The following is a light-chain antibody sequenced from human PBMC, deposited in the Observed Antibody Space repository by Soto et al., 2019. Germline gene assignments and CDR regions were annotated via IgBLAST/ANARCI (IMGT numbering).Light chain of an antibody. CDR3: QSYDSSLSGVV. CDR1: SSNIGAGYD. J-gene: IGLJ3*02. Sequence: QAVVTQPPSVSGALGQRVTISCTGRSSNIGAGYDVHWYQQLPGTAPKLLIYRNINRPSGVPDRFSGSQSGTSASLAITGLQAEDEADYFCQSYDSSLSGVVFGGGTKVTVL. V-gene: IGLV1-40*01. CDR2: RNI.